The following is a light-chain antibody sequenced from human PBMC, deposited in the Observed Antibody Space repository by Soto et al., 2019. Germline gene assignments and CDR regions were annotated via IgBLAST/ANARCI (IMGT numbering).Light chain of an antibody. CDR2: DVS. CDR1: SSDVGGYNF. Sequence: QSVLTQPASVSGSPGQSITISCTGTSSDVGGYNFVSWFQQHPGEAPKLMIYDVSNRPSGVSNHFSGSKFGNTASLTISGLQAEDEADYYCSSYTSSNTYVFGTGTKVTVL. CDR3: SSYTSSNTYV. V-gene: IGLV2-14*01. J-gene: IGLJ1*01.